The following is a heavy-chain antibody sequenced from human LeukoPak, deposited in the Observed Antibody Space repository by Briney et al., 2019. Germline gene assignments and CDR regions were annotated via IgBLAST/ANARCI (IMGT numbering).Heavy chain of an antibody. D-gene: IGHD3-10*01. CDR1: GFTFSTYA. V-gene: IGHV3-30*04. CDR3: AKDLHYGSADY. Sequence: GGSLRLSCAASGFTFSTYAMHWVRQAPGKGLEWVALISYDGSYKYYADSVKGRFTISRDNSKNTLYLQMNSLRAEDTAVYYCAKDLHYGSADYWGQGTLVTVSS. CDR2: ISYDGSYK. J-gene: IGHJ4*02.